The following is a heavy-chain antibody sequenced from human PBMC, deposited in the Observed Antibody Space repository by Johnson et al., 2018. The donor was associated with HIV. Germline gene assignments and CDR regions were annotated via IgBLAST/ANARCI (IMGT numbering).Heavy chain of an antibody. V-gene: IGHV3-30*02. CDR1: GFTFSSYA. CDR3: AKDERAAAGTRGLDAFDI. CDR2: IRYDGSNK. D-gene: IGHD6-13*01. Sequence: QMLLVESGGGVVQPGRSLRLSCAASGFTFSSYAMHWVRQAPGKGLEWVAFIRYDGSNKYYADSVKGRFTISRDNSKNTLYLQMNSLRAEDTAVYYCAKDERAAAGTRGLDAFDIWGQGTMVTVSS. J-gene: IGHJ3*02.